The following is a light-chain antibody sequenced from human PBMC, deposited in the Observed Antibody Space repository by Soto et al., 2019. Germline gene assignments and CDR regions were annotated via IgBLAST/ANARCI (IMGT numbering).Light chain of an antibody. CDR2: EAS. V-gene: IGKV1-5*03. J-gene: IGKJ1*01. CDR1: QSISGS. Sequence: DIQMTQSPSTLSASVGDRVTITCRASQSISGSLAWYQQKPGKAPKLLIYEASNVKSVVPSRFSGSGSGTEYTITIRRLQPDDAVSYYCQQYNCYWTFGQGTRVEIK. CDR3: QQYNCYWT.